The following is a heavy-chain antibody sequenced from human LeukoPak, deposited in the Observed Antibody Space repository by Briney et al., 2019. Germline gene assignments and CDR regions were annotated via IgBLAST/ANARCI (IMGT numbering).Heavy chain of an antibody. D-gene: IGHD6-19*01. V-gene: IGHV3-9*01. Sequence: TGGSLRLSCAASGFTFDDYAMHWVRQAPGKGLEWVSGISWNSGSIGYADSVKGRFTISRDNAKNSLYLQMNSLRAEDTALYYCAKRAGIAVAGDAFDIWGQGTMVTVSS. CDR3: AKRAGIAVAGDAFDI. CDR2: ISWNSGSI. CDR1: GFTFDDYA. J-gene: IGHJ3*02.